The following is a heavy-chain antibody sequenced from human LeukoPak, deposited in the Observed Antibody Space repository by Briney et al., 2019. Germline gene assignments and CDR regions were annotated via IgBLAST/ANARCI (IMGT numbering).Heavy chain of an antibody. J-gene: IGHJ6*03. CDR1: GYTFTSYD. D-gene: IGHD6-13*01. V-gene: IGHV1-8*01. CDR2: MNLNSGNT. CDR3: ARVGYSSSWEYYYYYYYMDV. Sequence: GASVNVSCKASGYTFTSYDINWVRQATGQGLEWMGWMNLNSGNTGYAQKLQGRLTMTRNTSISTAYMELSSLRSEDTAVYYCARVGYSSSWEYYYYYYYMDVWGKGTTVTVSS.